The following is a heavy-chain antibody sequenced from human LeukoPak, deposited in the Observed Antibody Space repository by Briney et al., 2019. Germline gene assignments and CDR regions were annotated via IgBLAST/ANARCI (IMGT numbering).Heavy chain of an antibody. J-gene: IGHJ3*02. CDR3: ARDRDWLRDAFDI. Sequence: ASVKVSCKASGYTFTSYGISWVRQAPGQGLEWMGWISAYNGNTNYAQKLQGRVTMTTDTSTSTAYVELRSLRSDDTAVYYRARDRDWLRDAFDIWGQGTMVTVSS. D-gene: IGHD3/OR15-3a*01. CDR2: ISAYNGNT. CDR1: GYTFTSYG. V-gene: IGHV1-18*01.